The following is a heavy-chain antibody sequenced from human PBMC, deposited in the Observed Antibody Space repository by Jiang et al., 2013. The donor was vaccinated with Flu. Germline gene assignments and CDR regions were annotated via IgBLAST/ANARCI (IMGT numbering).Heavy chain of an antibody. D-gene: IGHD3-22*01. Sequence: AEVKKPGESLKISCKGSGYSFSNYWIGWVRQMPGKGLEWMGIIYPGDSDTRYSPSLQGQVTMSADKSISTAYLQWSSLKASDTAMYYCARRRNRDYYDSSGDTYYFEYWGQGTLVTVSS. J-gene: IGHJ4*02. CDR3: ARRRNRDYYDSSGDTYYFEY. V-gene: IGHV5-51*01. CDR1: GYSFSNYW. CDR2: IYPGDSDT.